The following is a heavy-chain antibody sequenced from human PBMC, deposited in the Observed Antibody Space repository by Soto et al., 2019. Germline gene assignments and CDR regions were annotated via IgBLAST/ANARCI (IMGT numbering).Heavy chain of an antibody. D-gene: IGHD2-2*01. V-gene: IGHV3-48*02. J-gene: IGHJ6*02. Sequence: EVQLVESGGGLVQPGGSLRLSCAASGFTFSSYSMSWVRQAPGKGLEWVSYISSSSSTIYYADSVKGRFTISRDNAKNSLYLQMNSLRDEDTPVYYCASRVVLVAAATPYDYYGMDVWGQGTTVTVSS. CDR1: GFTFSSYS. CDR3: ASRVVLVAAATPYDYYGMDV. CDR2: ISSSSSTI.